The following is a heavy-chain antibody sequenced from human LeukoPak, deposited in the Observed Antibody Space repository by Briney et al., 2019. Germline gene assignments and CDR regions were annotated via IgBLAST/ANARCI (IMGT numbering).Heavy chain of an antibody. CDR3: ARARNNYDSSGYSALDY. V-gene: IGHV3-33*01. D-gene: IGHD3-22*01. Sequence: GGSLRLSCAASSGLMFSSHGMHLVRQAPGKGLEWVAVIWYDGSNEYCADSVKGRFTISRDNSKNTLYLQMNSLRAEDTAVYYCARARNNYDSSGYSALDYWGQGTLVTVSS. CDR1: GLMFSSHG. CDR2: IWYDGSNE. J-gene: IGHJ4*02.